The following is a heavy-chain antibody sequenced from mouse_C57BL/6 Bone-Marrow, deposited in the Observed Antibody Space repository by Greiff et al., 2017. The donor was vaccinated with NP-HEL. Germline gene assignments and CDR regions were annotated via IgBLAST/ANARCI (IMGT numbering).Heavy chain of an antibody. CDR1: GFSLTSYG. CDR2: IWRGGST. V-gene: IGHV2-5*01. J-gene: IGHJ4*01. Sequence: QVQLKQSGPGLVQPSQSLSITCTVSGFSLTSYGVHWVRQSPGKGLEWLGVIWRGGSTDYNAAFMSRLSITKDNSKSQVFFKMNSLQADDTAIYYCAKNRGYGNFPYAMDYWGQGTSVTVSS. D-gene: IGHD2-1*01. CDR3: AKNRGYGNFPYAMDY.